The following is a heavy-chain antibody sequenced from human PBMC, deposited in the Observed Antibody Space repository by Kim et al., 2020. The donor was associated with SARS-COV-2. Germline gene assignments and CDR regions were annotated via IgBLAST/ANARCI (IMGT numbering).Heavy chain of an antibody. Sequence: GGSLRLSCVASGFTFSSYGMHWVRQAPGKGLEWVAVIWYDGSNKYYADTVKGRFTISRDNSKNTLYLQMNSLRAEDTAVYYCARDTWYSSGWYSRYYYYMDVWGKGTTVTVSS. J-gene: IGHJ6*03. D-gene: IGHD6-19*01. V-gene: IGHV3-33*01. CDR3: ARDTWYSSGWYSRYYYYMDV. CDR1: GFTFSSYG. CDR2: IWYDGSNK.